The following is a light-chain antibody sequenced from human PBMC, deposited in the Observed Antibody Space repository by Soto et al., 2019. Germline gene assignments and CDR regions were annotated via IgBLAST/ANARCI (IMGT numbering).Light chain of an antibody. CDR3: ATRDDSLNGWV. CDR1: SSNIGSHT. CDR2: TNN. V-gene: IGLV1-44*01. Sequence: QSVLTQPPSASGTPGQRVTISCSGGSSNIGSHTVSWYQQLPGTAPKLLMYTNNQRPSGVPDRFSGSKSGTSASLAISGLQSEDEADDYCATRDDSLNGWVFGGGTKVTVL. J-gene: IGLJ3*02.